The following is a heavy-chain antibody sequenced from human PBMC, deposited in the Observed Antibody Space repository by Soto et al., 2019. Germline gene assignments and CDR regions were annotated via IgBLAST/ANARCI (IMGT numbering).Heavy chain of an antibody. CDR1: GYRFSTYW. V-gene: IGHV5-51*01. D-gene: IGHD1-26*01. CDR3: ARLGGIVDTGTWIQ. J-gene: IGHJ4*02. Sequence: PGESLKISCKASGYRFSTYWIGWVRQRPGKGPEWMAIIYPGDSDTRENPSFQGQVTISADKSSNTVHLQWRSLKASDTAIHYCARLGGIVDTGTWIQWGQGT. CDR2: IYPGDSDT.